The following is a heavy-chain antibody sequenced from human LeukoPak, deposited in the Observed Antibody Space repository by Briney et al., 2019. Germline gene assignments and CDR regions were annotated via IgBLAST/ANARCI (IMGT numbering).Heavy chain of an antibody. CDR2: IYPGVSDT. V-gene: IGHV5-51*01. CDR3: ARQLTYYDSSGYCFDY. J-gene: IGHJ4*02. Sequence: GESLKISCKGSGYSFTSYWIGWVRQMPGKGLEWMGIIYPGVSDTRYSPSFQGQVTISADKSISTAYLQWSSLKASDTAMYYCARQLTYYDSSGYCFDYWGQGTLVTVSS. CDR1: GYSFTSYW. D-gene: IGHD3-22*01.